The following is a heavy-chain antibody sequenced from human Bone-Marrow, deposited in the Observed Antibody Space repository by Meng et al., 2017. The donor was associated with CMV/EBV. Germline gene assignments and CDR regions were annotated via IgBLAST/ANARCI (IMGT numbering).Heavy chain of an antibody. CDR2: IIPILGIA. D-gene: IGHD3-3*01. CDR3: ASEDGSGANYYYYGMDV. Sequence: SVKVSCKASGGTFSRYTISWVRQAPGQGLEWMGRIIPILGIANYAQKFQGRVTITADKSTSTAYMELSSLRSEDTAVYYCASEDGSGANYYYYGMDVWGQGTTVTVSS. CDR1: GGTFSRYT. J-gene: IGHJ6*02. V-gene: IGHV1-69*02.